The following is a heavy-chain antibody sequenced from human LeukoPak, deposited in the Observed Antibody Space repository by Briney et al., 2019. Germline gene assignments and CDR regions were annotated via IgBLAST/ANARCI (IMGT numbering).Heavy chain of an antibody. V-gene: IGHV4-30-4*01. CDR2: IYYSGST. D-gene: IGHD2-15*01. CDR3: VRGFCSGATCYHFDY. Sequence: PSETLSLTCTVSGGSISSGDYYWSWIRQPPGKGLEWIGYIYYSGSTYYNPSLKSRVTISVDTSKNQFSLKLSSVTAADTAVYYCVRGFCSGATCYHFDYWGQGTLVTVSS. CDR1: GGSISSGDYY. J-gene: IGHJ4*02.